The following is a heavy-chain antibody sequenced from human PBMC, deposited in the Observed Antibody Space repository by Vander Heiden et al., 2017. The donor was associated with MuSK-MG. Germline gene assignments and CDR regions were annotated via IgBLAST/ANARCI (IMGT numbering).Heavy chain of an antibody. V-gene: IGHV3-23*01. Sequence: EVQLLESGGGLVQPGGSLKLPWSASGFNFGSYAMSWVRQAPGKGLEWVSAISGSDGSTYYADSVKGRFTISRDNSKNTLYLQMNSLRAEDKAVYYCAKEWRHDSGSYCDYWGQGNLVTVSS. D-gene: IGHD3-10*01. J-gene: IGHJ4*02. CDR1: GFNFGSYA. CDR3: AKEWRHDSGSYCDY. CDR2: ISGSDGST.